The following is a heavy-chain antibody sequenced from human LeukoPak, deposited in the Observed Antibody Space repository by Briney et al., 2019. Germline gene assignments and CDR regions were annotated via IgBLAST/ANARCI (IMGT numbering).Heavy chain of an antibody. J-gene: IGHJ4*02. Sequence: ASVKVSCKASGYTFTGYYMHWVRQAPGQGLEWMGWIDPNSGGTNYAQKFQGRVTMTRNTSISTAYMELSSLRSEDPAVYYCARGPNDSSGYYLGYWGQGTLVTVSS. CDR3: ARGPNDSSGYYLGY. V-gene: IGHV1-2*02. CDR1: GYTFTGYY. D-gene: IGHD3-22*01. CDR2: IDPNSGGT.